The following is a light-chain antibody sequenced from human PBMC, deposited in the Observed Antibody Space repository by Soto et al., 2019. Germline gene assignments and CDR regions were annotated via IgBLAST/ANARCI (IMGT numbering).Light chain of an antibody. J-gene: IGKJ1*01. CDR1: QSVNSN. Sequence: EIVMTQSPAILSVSPGERATLSCRASQSVNSNLAWYQQNPGQAPRLLIYGASTRATGIPARFSGSGAGTEFTLTISSLQSEDFAVYYCHQYHDWPPWTFGQGTKVEVK. CDR3: HQYHDWPPWT. CDR2: GAS. V-gene: IGKV3-15*01.